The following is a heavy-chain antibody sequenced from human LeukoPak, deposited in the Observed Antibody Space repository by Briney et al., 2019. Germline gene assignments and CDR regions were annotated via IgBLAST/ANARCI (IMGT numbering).Heavy chain of an antibody. V-gene: IGHV3-30*18. Sequence: PGGSLRLSCAASGFTFSSYGMHWVRQAPGKGLEWVAVISYDGSNKYYADSVKGRFTISRDNSKNTLYLQMNSLRAEDTAVYYCANPYGSGSPRAFDIWGQGTMVTVSS. CDR2: ISYDGSNK. D-gene: IGHD3-10*01. CDR3: ANPYGSGSPRAFDI. CDR1: GFTFSSYG. J-gene: IGHJ3*02.